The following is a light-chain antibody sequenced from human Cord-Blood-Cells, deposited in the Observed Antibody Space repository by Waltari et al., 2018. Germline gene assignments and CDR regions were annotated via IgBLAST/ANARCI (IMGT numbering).Light chain of an antibody. V-gene: IGKV3-20*01. CDR2: GAS. Sequence: LVLTQSPGTLSLSPGERATLSCRASQSVSSSYLAWYQQKPGQAPRLLIYGASSRATGIPDRFSGSGSGTDFTLTISRLEPEDFAVYYCQQYGSSPLVTFGPGTKVDIK. CDR3: QQYGSSPLVT. J-gene: IGKJ3*01. CDR1: QSVSSSY.